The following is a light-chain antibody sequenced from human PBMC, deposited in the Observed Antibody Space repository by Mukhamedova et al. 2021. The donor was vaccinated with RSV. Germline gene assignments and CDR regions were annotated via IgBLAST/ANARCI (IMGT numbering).Light chain of an antibody. CDR3: QQYDYLPYT. Sequence: WYQRRVHGKAPKLLIYDASNLQTGVPSRFSGSGSGTDYTLTISSLQPEDIATYYCQQYDYLPYTFGQGTKLEIK. J-gene: IGKJ2*01. CDR2: DAS. V-gene: IGKV1-33*01.